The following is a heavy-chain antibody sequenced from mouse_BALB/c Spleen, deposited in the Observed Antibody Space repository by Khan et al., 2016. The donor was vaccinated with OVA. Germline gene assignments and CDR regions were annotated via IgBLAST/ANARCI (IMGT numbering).Heavy chain of an antibody. V-gene: IGHV5-9*03. CDR3: ARANYGPFAY. CDR1: GFTFSSFT. Sequence: EVELVESGGGLVKPGGSLKLSCAASGFTFSSFTMSWVRQTPEKRLEWVASISSGGDNTYYPDSVKGRFTISRDNAKNNLYLQMSSLRSEDTALYYCARANYGPFAYAGQATLVTVSA. CDR2: ISSGGDNT. D-gene: IGHD1-1*02. J-gene: IGHJ3*01.